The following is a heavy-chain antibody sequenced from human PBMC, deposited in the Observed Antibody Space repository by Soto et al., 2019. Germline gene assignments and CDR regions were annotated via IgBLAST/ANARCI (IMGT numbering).Heavy chain of an antibody. J-gene: IGHJ4*02. CDR2: ISYDGTME. V-gene: IGHV3-30*18. CDR1: GFTFSRYG. D-gene: IGHD3-22*01. CDR3: AKDFDSPPYYFDY. Sequence: SGGSLRLSCAASGFTFSRYGMHWVRQAPGKGLEWVAVISYDGTMEDYADSVTGRFTVSRDNSKNTLYLQMNSLRAEDTAMYFCAKDFDSPPYYFDYWGQGTLVTVSS.